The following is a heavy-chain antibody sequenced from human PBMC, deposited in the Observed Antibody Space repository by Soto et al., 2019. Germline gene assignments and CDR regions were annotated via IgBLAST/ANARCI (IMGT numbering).Heavy chain of an antibody. CDR3: ARGKIIGP. D-gene: IGHD3-3*01. Sequence: PSETLSLTCAVSGVSISSGGYCWSWIRQPPGKGLEWIGEINHSGSTNYNPSLKSRVTMSVDTSKNQFSLKLRSVTAADTAVYYCARGKIIGPWGQGTLVTVSS. V-gene: IGHV4-61*08. CDR1: GVSISSGGYC. CDR2: INHSGST. J-gene: IGHJ5*02.